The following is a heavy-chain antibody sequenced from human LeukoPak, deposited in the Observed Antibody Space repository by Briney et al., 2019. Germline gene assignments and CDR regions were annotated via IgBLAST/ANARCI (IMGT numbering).Heavy chain of an antibody. Sequence: SQTLSLTCTVSGGSISSGSYYWSWLRQPAGKGLEWIGRIYTSGSTNYNPSLKSRVTISVDTSKNQFSLKLSSVTAADTAVYYCARVLGRYFDWYLSRADAFDIWGQGTMVTVSS. V-gene: IGHV4-61*02. J-gene: IGHJ3*02. CDR1: GGSISSGSYY. CDR3: ARVLGRYFDWYLSRADAFDI. D-gene: IGHD3-9*01. CDR2: IYTSGST.